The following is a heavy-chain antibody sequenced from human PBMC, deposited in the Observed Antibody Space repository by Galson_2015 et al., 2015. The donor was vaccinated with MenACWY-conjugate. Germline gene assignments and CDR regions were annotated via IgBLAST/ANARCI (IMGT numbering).Heavy chain of an antibody. CDR3: AQYLGSGRYWTSGCSSGMDV. J-gene: IGHJ6*02. V-gene: IGHV3-23*01. D-gene: IGHD3-10*01. CDR2: ITDNGGST. CDR1: GFTFSSHA. Sequence: SLRLSCAASGFTFSSHAMSWVRQAPGKGLEWVSVITDNGGSTNYADSEKGRFTISRDNSTNTLYLQLNSLRAEYTAVYYCAQYLGSGRYWTSGCSSGMDVWAQATTGTVSS.